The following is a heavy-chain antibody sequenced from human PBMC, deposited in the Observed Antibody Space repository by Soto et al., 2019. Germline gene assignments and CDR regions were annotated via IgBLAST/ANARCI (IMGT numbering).Heavy chain of an antibody. CDR3: ARRPVGYDFWNAHLDR. V-gene: IGHV5-51*01. J-gene: IGHJ3*01. D-gene: IGHD3-3*01. CDR2: IYPGNSDT. Sequence: GESLKISCKGSGYSFSTYWIAWVRQVPGKGLQWMGIIYPGNSDTRYSPSFQGQVTISADKSVTTAYLQWSSLKASDTALYYCARRPVGYDFWNAHLDRWGQGTMVTVSS. CDR1: GYSFSTYW.